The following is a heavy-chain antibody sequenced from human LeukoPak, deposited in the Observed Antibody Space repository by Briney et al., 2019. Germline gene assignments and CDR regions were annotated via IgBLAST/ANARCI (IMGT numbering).Heavy chain of an antibody. Sequence: ASVKVSCKASGYTFTGYYMHWVRQAPGQGLEWMGWINPNSGGTNYAQKFQGRVTMTRDTSISTAYMELSRLRSDDTAVYYCARAPPMHYDFWSGYYTLGGPPFDPWGQGTLVTVSS. CDR2: INPNSGGT. J-gene: IGHJ5*02. D-gene: IGHD3-3*01. V-gene: IGHV1-2*02. CDR1: GYTFTGYY. CDR3: ARAPPMHYDFWSGYYTLGGPPFDP.